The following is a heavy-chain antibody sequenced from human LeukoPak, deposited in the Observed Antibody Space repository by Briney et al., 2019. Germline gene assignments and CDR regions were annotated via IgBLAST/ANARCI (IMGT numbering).Heavy chain of an antibody. CDR1: GYDFRSYW. V-gene: IGHV5-51*01. D-gene: IGHD4-11*01. J-gene: IGHJ6*02. CDR3: ARLTGTLAPPDIFGLDV. Sequence: GESLKISCKASGYDFRSYWIVWVRQMPGHGLECLGIIYPDDSDARYSPSHQGQVIISVDNSVNTAYLQWGGLTASDTAIYYCARLTGTLAPPDIFGLDVWGQGTSVIASS. CDR2: IYPDDSDA.